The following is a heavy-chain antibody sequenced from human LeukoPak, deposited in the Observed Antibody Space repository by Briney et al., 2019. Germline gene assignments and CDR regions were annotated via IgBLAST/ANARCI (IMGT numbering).Heavy chain of an antibody. D-gene: IGHD3-3*01. Sequence: SETLSLTCTVSGGSISSYYWSWIRQPPGKGLEWIGYIYYSGSTNYNPSLKSRVTISVDTSKNQFSLKLSSVTAADTAVYYCARLGQYYDFWSGYYDYGMDVWGQGTTVTVPS. J-gene: IGHJ6*02. CDR2: IYYSGST. CDR1: GGSISSYY. V-gene: IGHV4-59*08. CDR3: ARLGQYYDFWSGYYDYGMDV.